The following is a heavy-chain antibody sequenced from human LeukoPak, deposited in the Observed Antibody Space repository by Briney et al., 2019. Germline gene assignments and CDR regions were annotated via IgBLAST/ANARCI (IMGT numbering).Heavy chain of an antibody. CDR2: IYPGDSDT. V-gene: IGHV5-51*01. J-gene: IGHJ3*02. Sequence: GASLQISCKGSGSSCTSYWICWGRPLRGKRLEWMGIIYPGDSDTRYSPSFQGQLTISADKSISTAYLQWSSLKASDTAMYYCAKKWDCSSTSCYGGAFDIWGQGTMVTVSS. CDR3: AKKWDCSSTSCYGGAFDI. CDR1: GSSCTSYW. D-gene: IGHD2-2*01.